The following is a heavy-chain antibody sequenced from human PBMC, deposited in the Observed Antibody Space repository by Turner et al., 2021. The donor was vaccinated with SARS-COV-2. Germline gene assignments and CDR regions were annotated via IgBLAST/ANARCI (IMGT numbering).Heavy chain of an antibody. CDR2: ISCNSGSI. J-gene: IGHJ4*02. Sequence: EVQLVESGGGLVQPGRSLRLSCSASGFTFDDYAIHWVRQAPGKGLEWVSVISCNSGSIGYADSVMGRFTISRDNAKNSLYLQMISLRAEDTALYYCAKGGGTRTGPFDYWGQGTLVTVSS. CDR3: AKGGGTRTGPFDY. CDR1: GFTFDDYA. V-gene: IGHV3-9*01. D-gene: IGHD1-1*01.